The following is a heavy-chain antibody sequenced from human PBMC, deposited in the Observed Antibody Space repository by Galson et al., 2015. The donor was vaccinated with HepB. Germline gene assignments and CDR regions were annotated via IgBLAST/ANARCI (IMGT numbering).Heavy chain of an antibody. J-gene: IGHJ5*02. CDR1: GFTFTSSA. D-gene: IGHD2-2*01. CDR3: AARPVVVPANKNWFDP. Sequence: SVKVSCKASGFTFTSSAVQWVRQARGQRLEWIGWIVVGSGNTNYAQKFQERVTITRDMSTSTAYMELSSLRSEDTAVYYCAARPVVVPANKNWFDPWGQGTLVTVSS. V-gene: IGHV1-58*01. CDR2: IVVGSGNT.